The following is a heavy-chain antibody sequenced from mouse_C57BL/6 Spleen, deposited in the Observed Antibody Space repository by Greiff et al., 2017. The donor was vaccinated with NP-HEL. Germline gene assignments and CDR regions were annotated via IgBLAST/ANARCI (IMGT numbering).Heavy chain of an antibody. CDR2: IYPGDGDT. V-gene: IGHV1-82*01. CDR3: ARSRITTVVAPYFAY. D-gene: IGHD1-1*01. J-gene: IGHJ2*01. CDR1: GYAFSSSW. Sequence: QVQLQQSGPELVKPGASVKISCKASGYAFSSSWMNWVKQRPGKGLEWIGRIYPGDGDTNYNGKFKGKATLTADKSSSTAYMQLSSLTSEDSAVYFCARSRITTVVAPYFAYWVQGTTLTVSS.